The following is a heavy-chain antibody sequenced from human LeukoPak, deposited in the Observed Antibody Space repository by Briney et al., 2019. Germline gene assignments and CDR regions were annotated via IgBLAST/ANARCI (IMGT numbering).Heavy chain of an antibody. Sequence: PGGSLRLSCAASGFTFSSYSMNWVRQAPGKGLEWVSYISSSSSTIYYADSVKGRFTISRDNAKNSLYLQMNSLRAEDTAVYYCARDVSPGYSYGRAGYFDYWGQGTLVTVSS. CDR3: ARDVSPGYSYGRAGYFDY. J-gene: IGHJ4*02. D-gene: IGHD5-18*01. CDR2: ISSSSSTI. CDR1: GFTFSSYS. V-gene: IGHV3-48*01.